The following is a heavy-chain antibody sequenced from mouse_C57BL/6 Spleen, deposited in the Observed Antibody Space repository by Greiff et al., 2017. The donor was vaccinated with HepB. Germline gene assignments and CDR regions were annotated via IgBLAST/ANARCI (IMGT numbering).Heavy chain of an antibody. J-gene: IGHJ4*01. CDR1: GYTFTSYT. Sequence: QVQLQQSGAELARPGASVKMSCKASGYTFTSYTMHWVKQRPGQGLEWIGYINPSSGYTKYNQKFKDKATLTADKSSSTAYMQLSSLTSEDSAVYYCARGYYGSPYAMDYWGQGTSVTVSS. V-gene: IGHV1-4*01. CDR3: ARGYYGSPYAMDY. CDR2: INPSSGYT. D-gene: IGHD1-1*01.